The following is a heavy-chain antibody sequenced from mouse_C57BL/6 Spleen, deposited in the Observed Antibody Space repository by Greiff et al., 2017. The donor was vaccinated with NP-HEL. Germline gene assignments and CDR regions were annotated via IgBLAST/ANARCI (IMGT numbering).Heavy chain of an antibody. D-gene: IGHD1-1*01. CDR1: GYTFTSYW. V-gene: IGHV1-50*01. CDR3: AFYYGSSYGRYFDV. J-gene: IGHJ1*03. Sequence: VQLQQPGAELVKPGASVKLSCKASGYTFTSYWMQWVKQRPGQGLEWIGEIDPSDSYTNYNQKFKGKATLTVDTSSSTAYMQLSSLTSEDSAVYYCAFYYGSSYGRYFDVGGTGTTVTVSS. CDR2: IDPSDSYT.